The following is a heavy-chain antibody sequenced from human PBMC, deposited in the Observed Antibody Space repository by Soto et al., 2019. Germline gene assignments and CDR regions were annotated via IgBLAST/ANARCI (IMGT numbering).Heavy chain of an antibody. D-gene: IGHD6-19*01. J-gene: IGHJ3*02. CDR2: IYSVGST. V-gene: IGHV3-53*01. CDR3: ARDRPYSSGWYGAFDI. CDR1: GFTVSSNY. Sequence: GGSLRLSCAASGFTVSSNYMSWVRQAPGKGLEWVSVIYSVGSTYYADSVKGRFTISRDNSKNTLYLQMNSLRAEDTAVYYCARDRPYSSGWYGAFDIWGQGTMVTVSS.